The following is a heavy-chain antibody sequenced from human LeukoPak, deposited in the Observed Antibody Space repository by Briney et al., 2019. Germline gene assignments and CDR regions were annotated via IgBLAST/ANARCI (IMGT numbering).Heavy chain of an antibody. J-gene: IGHJ4*02. V-gene: IGHV3-30-3*01. CDR2: ISYDGSNK. Sequence: GGSLRLSCAASGFTFSSYAMRWVRQAPGKGLEWGAVISYDGSNKYYADSVKGRFTISRDNAKNSLYLQLDSLRAEDTAVYYCARLKRRPAYFDYWGQGTLVTVSS. CDR1: GFTFSSYA. CDR3: ARLKRRPAYFDY.